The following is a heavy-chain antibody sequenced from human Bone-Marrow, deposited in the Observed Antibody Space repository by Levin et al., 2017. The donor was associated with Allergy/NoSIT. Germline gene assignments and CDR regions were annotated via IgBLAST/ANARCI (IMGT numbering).Heavy chain of an antibody. CDR3: AKDRGGYGAYNEIWTFDY. D-gene: IGHD4-17*01. V-gene: IGHV3-23*01. Sequence: RPGGSLRLSCAASGFTFTSYCMTWVRQAPGKGLEWVSAISESGSGTYYADSVKGRFTISRDNSENTLFLQMNSLRADDTAVYYCAKDRGGYGAYNEIWTFDYWGQGILVTVSS. J-gene: IGHJ4*02. CDR1: GFTFTSYC. CDR2: ISESGSGT.